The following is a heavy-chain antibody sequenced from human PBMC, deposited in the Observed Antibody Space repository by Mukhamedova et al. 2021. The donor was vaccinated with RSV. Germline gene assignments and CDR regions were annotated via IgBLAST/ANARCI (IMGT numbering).Heavy chain of an antibody. CDR3: ARLVTGYPNWFDP. J-gene: IGHJ5*02. CDR2: IHPGDSRT. Sequence: YWIGWVRQLPGKGLEWMGVIHPGDSRTEYSPSFQGQVTISADKSISTAYLQWSSLKASDTAIYYCARLVTGYPNWFDPWGQGTL. D-gene: IGHD3-9*01. CDR1: YW. V-gene: IGHV5-51*01.